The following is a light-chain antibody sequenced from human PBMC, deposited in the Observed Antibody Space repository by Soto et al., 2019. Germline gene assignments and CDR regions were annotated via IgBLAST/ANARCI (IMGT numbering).Light chain of an antibody. V-gene: IGLV2-8*01. CDR3: SSYAGRNNVI. J-gene: IGLJ2*01. Sequence: QSVLTQPPSASGSPGQSVTISCTGTSSDVGDYNYVSWYQQHPGKAPKLMIYEVTKRPSGVPDRFSGSKSGNTAFLTVSGLRAEDEADYFCSSYAGRNNVIFGGGTKLTVL. CDR1: SSDVGDYNY. CDR2: EVT.